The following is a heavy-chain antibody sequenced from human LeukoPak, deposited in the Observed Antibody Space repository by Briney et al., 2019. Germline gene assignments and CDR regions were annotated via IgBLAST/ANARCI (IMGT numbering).Heavy chain of an antibody. Sequence: GGSLRLSCAASGFTFSSYSMNWVRQAPGKWLEWVSSISSSSYIYYADSVKGRFTISRDNAKNSLYLQMNSLRAEDTAVYYCARGPSSGWYGYSYYMDVWGKGTTVTVSS. D-gene: IGHD6-19*01. CDR1: GFTFSSYS. J-gene: IGHJ6*03. CDR3: ARGPSSGWYGYSYYMDV. V-gene: IGHV3-21*04. CDR2: ISSSSYI.